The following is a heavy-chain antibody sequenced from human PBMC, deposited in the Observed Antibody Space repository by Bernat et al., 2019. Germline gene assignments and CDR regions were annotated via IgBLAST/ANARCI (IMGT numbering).Heavy chain of an antibody. Sequence: QVQLVESGGGVVQPGRSLRLSCAASGFTFSSYGMHWVRQAPGKGLEWMAVIPYGGSNKCYADSVKGRFTISRDTSKNTLYLQMNSLGAEDTAVYYCANVAGGNYGYNYWGQGTLVTVSS. V-gene: IGHV3-30*18. CDR3: ANVAGGNYGYNY. D-gene: IGHD5-18*01. CDR2: IPYGGSNK. CDR1: GFTFSSYG. J-gene: IGHJ4*02.